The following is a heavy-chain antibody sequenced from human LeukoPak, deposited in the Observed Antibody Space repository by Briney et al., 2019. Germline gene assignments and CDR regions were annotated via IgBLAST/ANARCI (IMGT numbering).Heavy chain of an antibody. CDR3: ARDPRGPYGGDY. D-gene: IGHD3-16*01. CDR2: INHSGST. Sequence: SETLSLTCAVYGGSFSGYHWSWIRQPPGKGLEWIGEINHSGSTNYNPSLKSRVTISVDTSKNQFSLKLSSVTAADTAVYYCARDPRGPYGGDYWGQGTLVTVSS. CDR1: GGSFSGYH. J-gene: IGHJ4*02. V-gene: IGHV4-34*01.